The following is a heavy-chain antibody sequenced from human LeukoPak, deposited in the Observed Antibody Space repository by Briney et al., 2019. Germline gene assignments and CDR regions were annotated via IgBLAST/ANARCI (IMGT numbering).Heavy chain of an antibody. Sequence: SETLSLTCTVSGGSVTYTNYYWDWIRQPPGKGLQWIGVIYYNGETYYNPSLKSRVTVAVDTSKNQFSLKLSSVTAADTAVYYCARAEGSSGLPGYWGQGTLVTVSS. D-gene: IGHD6-19*01. CDR1: GGSVTYTNYY. CDR2: IYYNGET. V-gene: IGHV4-39*01. CDR3: ARAEGSSGLPGY. J-gene: IGHJ4*02.